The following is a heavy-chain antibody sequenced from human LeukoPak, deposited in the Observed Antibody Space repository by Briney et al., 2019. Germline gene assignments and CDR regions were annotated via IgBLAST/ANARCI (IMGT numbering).Heavy chain of an antibody. J-gene: IGHJ5*02. V-gene: IGHV4-34*01. CDR2: INARGDT. CDR3: ARGQVPAARGYNWFDP. D-gene: IGHD2-2*01. Sequence: PSETLSLTCAVCGWSFNDYYWNWIRQPPGKGLEWIGEINARGDTSFNPSLKSRVTISVDTSKSQFSLRLTSMIAADTAVYYCARGQVPAARGYNWFDPWGQGTLVTVSS. CDR1: GWSFNDYY.